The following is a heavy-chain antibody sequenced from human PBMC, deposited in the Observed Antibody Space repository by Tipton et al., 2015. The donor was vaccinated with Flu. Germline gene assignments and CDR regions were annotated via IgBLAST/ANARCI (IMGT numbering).Heavy chain of an antibody. J-gene: IGHJ6*03. Sequence: SLRLSCAASGFTFSSYSMNWVRQAPGKGLEWVSYISSSSSTIYYADSVKGRFTISRDNAKNSLYLQMNSLRAEDTAVYYCARLRRYRDYYYYMDVWGKGTTVTVSS. CDR2: ISSSSSTI. CDR1: GFTFSSYS. D-gene: IGHD1-1*01. V-gene: IGHV3-48*01. CDR3: ARLRRYRDYYYYMDV.